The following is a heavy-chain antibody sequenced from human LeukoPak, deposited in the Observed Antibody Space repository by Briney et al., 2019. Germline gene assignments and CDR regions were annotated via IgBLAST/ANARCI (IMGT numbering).Heavy chain of an antibody. V-gene: IGHV1-8*01. CDR2: MNSNSGNT. CDR3: ARGRGGTVVRGYLDY. Sequence: ASVKVSCKASGYTFTNYDIIWVRQATGQEPEWMGWMNSNSGNTGYEQKFPGRVTMTRDTYINTAYLELHSLTSEDTAVYYCARGRGGTVVRGYLDYWGQGTLVTVSS. CDR1: GYTFTNYD. D-gene: IGHD3-10*01. J-gene: IGHJ4*02.